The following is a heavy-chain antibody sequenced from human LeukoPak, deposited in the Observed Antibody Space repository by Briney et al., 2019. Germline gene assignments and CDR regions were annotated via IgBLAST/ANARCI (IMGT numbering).Heavy chain of an antibody. D-gene: IGHD6-19*01. CDR3: AREEGIAVAGNYYYGMDV. J-gene: IGHJ6*02. Sequence: NGNTNYAQKLQGRVTMTTDTSTSTAYMELRSLRSDDTAVYYCAREEGIAVAGNYYYGMDVWGQGTTVTVSS. CDR2: NGNT. V-gene: IGHV1-18*01.